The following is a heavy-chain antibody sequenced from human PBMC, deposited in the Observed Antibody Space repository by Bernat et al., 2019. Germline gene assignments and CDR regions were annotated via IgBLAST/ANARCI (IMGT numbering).Heavy chain of an antibody. CDR3: ARFGGGIQLWHYYYYGMDV. CDR2: IYPGDSDT. V-gene: IGHV5-51*03. D-gene: IGHD5-18*01. J-gene: IGHJ6*02. CDR1: GYSFSSYW. Sequence: EVQLVQSGAEVKKPGEFLKISCRGSGYSFSSYWIGWVRQMPGKGLEWMGIIYPGDSDTRYSPSFQGKITISADKSTSTAYLQWSSLKASDTAMYYCARFGGGIQLWHYYYYGMDVWGQGTTVTVSS.